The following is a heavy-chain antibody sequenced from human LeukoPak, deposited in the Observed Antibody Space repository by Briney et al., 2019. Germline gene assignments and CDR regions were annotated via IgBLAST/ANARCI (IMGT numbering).Heavy chain of an antibody. CDR2: IYSGDNT. CDR3: ARGAITAACPLDY. CDR1: GITVTSDY. V-gene: IGHV3-53*01. J-gene: IGHJ4*02. Sequence: PGGSLRLSCAASGITVTSDYMSWVRQASGKGLEWVSVIYSGDNTYYADSVKGRFTISRDNSKNMVYLQMNSLRAEDTAVYYCARGAITAACPLDYWGQGTLVTVSS. D-gene: IGHD6-6*01.